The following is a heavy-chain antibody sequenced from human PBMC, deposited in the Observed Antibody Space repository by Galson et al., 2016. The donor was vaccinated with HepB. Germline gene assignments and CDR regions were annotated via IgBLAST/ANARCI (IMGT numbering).Heavy chain of an antibody. Sequence: SLRLSCAVSGFTFRVYGMHWVRQAPGKGLEWVAVIWHDGSKKYYADSVKGRFTISRDDSKNTLYIQMDSLRAEDTGIYYCARERDGYSSYYRYFDPWGQGALVTVSS. J-gene: IGHJ4*02. V-gene: IGHV3-33*01. CDR3: ARERDGYSSYYRYFDP. CDR2: IWHDGSKK. D-gene: IGHD3-10*01. CDR1: GFTFRVYG.